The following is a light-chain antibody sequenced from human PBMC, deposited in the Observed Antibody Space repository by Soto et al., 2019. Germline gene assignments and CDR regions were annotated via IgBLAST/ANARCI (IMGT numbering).Light chain of an antibody. CDR2: LEGDGSY. CDR1: SGHSSLI. Sequence: QLVLTQSSSASASLGSSVKLTCTLSSGHSSLIIAWHQQQPGKAPRFLMKLEGDGSYDKGSGVPDRFSGSSSGADRYLTISNLQFEDEADYYCETWDSNTWVFGGGTKLTVL. V-gene: IGLV4-60*02. J-gene: IGLJ3*02. CDR3: ETWDSNTWV.